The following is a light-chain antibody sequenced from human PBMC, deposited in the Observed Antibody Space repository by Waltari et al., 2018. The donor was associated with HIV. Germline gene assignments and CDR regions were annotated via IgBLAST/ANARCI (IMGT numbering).Light chain of an antibody. Sequence: SYVLTQPPSVSVAPGKTARITCGGNNIGSKSVHWYQQKPGQAPVLVIYNESDRPSWLPGRFSGSNSGNTATLTISRVEAGDEADYYCQVWDSSSDHPGVFGTGTKVTVL. V-gene: IGLV3-21*04. J-gene: IGLJ1*01. CDR3: QVWDSSSDHPGV. CDR1: NIGSKS. CDR2: NES.